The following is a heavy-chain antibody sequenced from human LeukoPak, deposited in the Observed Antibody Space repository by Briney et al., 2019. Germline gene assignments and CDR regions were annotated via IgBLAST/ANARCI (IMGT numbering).Heavy chain of an antibody. Sequence: GGSLRLSCAASGFTFSSYEMNWVRQAPGKGLEWVSYISSSGSTIYYADSVKGRFTTSRDNAKNSLYLQMNSLRAEDTAVYYCARDRLGDYETYAFDIWGQGTMVTVSS. V-gene: IGHV3-48*03. D-gene: IGHD4-17*01. CDR2: ISSSGSTI. J-gene: IGHJ3*02. CDR3: ARDRLGDYETYAFDI. CDR1: GFTFSSYE.